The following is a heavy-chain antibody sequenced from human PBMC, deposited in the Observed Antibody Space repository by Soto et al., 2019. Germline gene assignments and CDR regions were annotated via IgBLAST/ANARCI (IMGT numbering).Heavy chain of an antibody. CDR3: ARSSTSANYFDY. CDR1: GGSISSGGYY. V-gene: IGHV4-31*03. J-gene: IGHJ4*02. D-gene: IGHD2-2*01. CDR2: IYYSGST. Sequence: QVQLQESGPGLVKPSQTLSLTCTVSGGSISSGGYYWSWIRQHPGKGLEWIGYIYYSGSTYYNPFRKSRVTISVDTSKNQVSLKLSSVTAADTAVYYCARSSTSANYFDYWGQGTLVTVSS.